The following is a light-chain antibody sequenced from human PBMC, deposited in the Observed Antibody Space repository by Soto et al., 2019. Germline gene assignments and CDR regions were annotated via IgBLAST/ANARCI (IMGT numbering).Light chain of an antibody. J-gene: IGKJ4*01. Sequence: EFVLAQSTGTLCLSPGERAALSCRASQTVRNNYLAWYQQKPGQAPRLLIYDASSRATGIPDRFSGGGSGTDFTLTISRLEPEDFAVYYCQQFSSYPLTFGGGTKVDIK. CDR1: QTVRNNY. CDR2: DAS. V-gene: IGKV3-20*01. CDR3: QQFSSYPLT.